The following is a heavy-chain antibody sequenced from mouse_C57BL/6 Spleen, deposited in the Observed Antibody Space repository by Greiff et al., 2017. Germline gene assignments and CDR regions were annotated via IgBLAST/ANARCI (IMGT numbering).Heavy chain of an antibody. CDR2: INPSNGGT. Sequence: QVQLQQPGTELVKPGASVKLSCKASGYTFTSYWMHWVKQRPGQGLEWIGNINPSNGGTNYNEKFKSKATLTVGKSSSTAYMQLSSLTSEDSAVYYCARGGNYEYTYYAMDYWGQGTSVTVSS. D-gene: IGHD2-4*01. CDR3: ARGGNYEYTYYAMDY. CDR1: GYTFTSYW. V-gene: IGHV1-53*01. J-gene: IGHJ4*01.